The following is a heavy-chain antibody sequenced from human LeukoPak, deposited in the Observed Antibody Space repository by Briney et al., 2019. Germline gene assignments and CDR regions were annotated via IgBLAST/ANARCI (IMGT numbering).Heavy chain of an antibody. CDR3: ANPGGSGWGTEGYLDC. D-gene: IGHD2-15*01. CDR2: IRYDEINK. J-gene: IGHJ4*02. V-gene: IGHV3-30*02. Sequence: GGSLRLSCVASGFSFSTYGMHWVRQAPGKGLEWVTFIRYDEINKYYLDSVKGRFTISRDPSKHTLYLQMDSLRADDTAVYYCANPGGSGWGTEGYLDCWGQGSMVTVSS. CDR1: GFSFSTYG.